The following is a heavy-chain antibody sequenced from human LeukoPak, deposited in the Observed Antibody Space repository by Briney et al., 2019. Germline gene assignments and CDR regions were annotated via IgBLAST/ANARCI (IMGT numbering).Heavy chain of an antibody. J-gene: IGHJ3*02. D-gene: IGHD1-7*01. CDR1: GCTFTDDY. CDR2: INPNSGGT. Sequence: ASLKVSCKASGCTFTDDYMHWVRQAPGQGLEWMGWINPNSGGTNYAQKFQGRVTMTRDTSISTAYMELSRLRSDDTAVYYCARVLNWNYGAFDIWGQGTMVTVSS. V-gene: IGHV1-2*02. CDR3: ARVLNWNYGAFDI.